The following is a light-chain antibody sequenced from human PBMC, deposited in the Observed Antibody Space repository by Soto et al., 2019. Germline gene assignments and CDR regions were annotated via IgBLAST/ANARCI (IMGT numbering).Light chain of an antibody. Sequence: QPVLTQPPSASGTPGQRVTISCSGSRSNIGSNHVYWYQHLPGTAPKLLMYRDILRPSGVPDRFSASKSGTSASLAISGLRSDDEADYYCAAWDDSLSGWVFGGGTKVTVL. CDR3: AAWDDSLSGWV. CDR1: RSNIGSNH. CDR2: RDI. J-gene: IGLJ3*02. V-gene: IGLV1-47*01.